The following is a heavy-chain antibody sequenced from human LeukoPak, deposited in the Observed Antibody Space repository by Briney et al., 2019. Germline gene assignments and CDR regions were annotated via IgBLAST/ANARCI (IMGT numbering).Heavy chain of an antibody. CDR1: GFTFSSYA. CDR3: AKDLRVYSSG. Sequence: PGGSLRLSCAASGFTFSSYAMHWVRQAPGKGLEWVAVISYDGSNKYYADSVKGRFTISRDNSKNTLYLQMNSLRAEDTAVYFCAKDLRVYSSGWGQGTLVTVSS. J-gene: IGHJ4*02. CDR2: ISYDGSNK. D-gene: IGHD6-25*01. V-gene: IGHV3-30-3*01.